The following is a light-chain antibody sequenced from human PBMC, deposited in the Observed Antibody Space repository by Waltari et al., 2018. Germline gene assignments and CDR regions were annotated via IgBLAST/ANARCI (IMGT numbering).Light chain of an antibody. CDR1: RSTIAINS. J-gene: IGLJ3*02. V-gene: IGLV1-47*02. CDR2: TNN. Sequence: QSLLTQPPSASGTPGQKVTISSNGSRSTIAINSVYCYQQFPGTAPKLLIFTNNQRPSGGPDRFSDSKSGTSASLGINGLRCEDESDNDCAAWDDSLNGLVVGGENKVTVL. CDR3: AAWDDSLNGLV.